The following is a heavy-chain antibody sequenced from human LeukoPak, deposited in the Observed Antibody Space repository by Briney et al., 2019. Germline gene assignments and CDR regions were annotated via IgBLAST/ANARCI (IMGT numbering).Heavy chain of an antibody. CDR2: IIPIFGTA. CDR1: GGTFSSYA. Sequence: ASVKVSCKASGGTFSSYAISWVRQAPGQGLEWMGSIIPIFGTANYAQKFQGRVTITTDESTSTAYMELSSLRSEDTAVYYCARDRRGTIFGVVTERPYHYYYYYMDVWGKGTTVTVSS. V-gene: IGHV1-69*05. D-gene: IGHD3-3*01. J-gene: IGHJ6*03. CDR3: ARDRRGTIFGVVTERPYHYYYYYMDV.